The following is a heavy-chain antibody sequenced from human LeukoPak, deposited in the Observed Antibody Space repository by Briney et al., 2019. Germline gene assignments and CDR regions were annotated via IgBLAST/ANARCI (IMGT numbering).Heavy chain of an antibody. Sequence: LGGSLRLSCAASGFTFSSYGMHWVRQAPGKGLEWVAVISYDGSNKYYADSVKGRFTISRDNSKNTLYLQMNSLRAEDTAVYYCAKDLGYWGQGTLVTVSS. CDR3: AKDLGY. J-gene: IGHJ4*02. V-gene: IGHV3-30*18. CDR1: GFTFSSYG. CDR2: ISYDGSNK.